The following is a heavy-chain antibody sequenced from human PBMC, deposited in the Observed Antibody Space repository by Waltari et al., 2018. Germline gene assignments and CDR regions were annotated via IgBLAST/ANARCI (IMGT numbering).Heavy chain of an antibody. Sequence: QAQLVESGGGVVQPGRSLRLSCAASGFTFSGYGMHWVRQAPGKRLEWVAVIGYDGNNKYYADSVKGRFTISRDNSKNTLYLQMNSLRPEDTAIYYCASRSPALDYWGQGTLVTVSS. CDR3: ASRSPALDY. J-gene: IGHJ4*02. V-gene: IGHV3-33*08. CDR1: GFTFSGYG. CDR2: IGYDGNNK.